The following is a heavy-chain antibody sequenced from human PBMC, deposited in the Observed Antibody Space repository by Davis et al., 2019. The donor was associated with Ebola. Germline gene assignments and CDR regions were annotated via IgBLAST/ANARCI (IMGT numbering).Heavy chain of an antibody. V-gene: IGHV3-64D*08. D-gene: IGHD3-22*01. J-gene: IGHJ6*02. CDR3: ARREGSYYYDSSGYYYGIYYYGMDV. CDR2: ISSNGGST. CDR1: GFTFSSYA. Sequence: GEALKISCSASGFTFSSYAMHWVRQAPGKGLEYVSAISSNGGSTYYADSVKGRFTISRDNSKNTLYLQMSSLRAEDTAVYYCARREGSYYYDSSGYYYGIYYYGMDVWGQGTTVTVSS.